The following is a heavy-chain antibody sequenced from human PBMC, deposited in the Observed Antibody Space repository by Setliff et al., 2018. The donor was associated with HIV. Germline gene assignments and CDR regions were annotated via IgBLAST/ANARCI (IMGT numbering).Heavy chain of an antibody. V-gene: IGHV1-46*01. CDR2: INPSGGGT. Sequence: ASVKVSCKASGYSFTNYYMHWVRQAPGQGLEWMGIINPSGGGTSYAQKFQGRVTMTRDTSTSTVYMELSSLRSEDTAMYYCARDPSGNSYGYYFDLWGQGVLV. J-gene: IGHJ4*02. CDR1: GYSFTNYY. D-gene: IGHD5-18*01. CDR3: ARDPSGNSYGYYFDL.